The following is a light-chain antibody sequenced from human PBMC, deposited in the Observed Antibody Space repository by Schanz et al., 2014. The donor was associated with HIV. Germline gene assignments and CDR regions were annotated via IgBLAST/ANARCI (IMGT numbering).Light chain of an antibody. Sequence: EIVLTQSPATLSVSPGERATLSCRASQSVINNVAWYQQKPGQAPRLLIFGASNRATGIPDRFSGGVSGTDFTLTISIVEPEDYAVYYCQQYGSSPWTFGQGTRVDVK. CDR3: QQYGSSPWT. CDR2: GAS. J-gene: IGKJ1*01. CDR1: QSVINN. V-gene: IGKV3-20*01.